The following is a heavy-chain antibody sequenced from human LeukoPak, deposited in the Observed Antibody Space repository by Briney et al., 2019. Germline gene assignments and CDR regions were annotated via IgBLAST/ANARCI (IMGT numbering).Heavy chain of an antibody. CDR2: INPNSGGT. Sequence: ASVKVPCKASGYTFTGYYTHWVRQAPGQGLEWMGWINPNSGGTNYAQKFQGRVTMTRDTSISTAYMELSRLRSDDTAVYYCANEPTQANWFDPWGQGTLVTVSS. J-gene: IGHJ5*02. V-gene: IGHV1-2*02. D-gene: IGHD4-11*01. CDR1: GYTFTGYY. CDR3: ANEPTQANWFDP.